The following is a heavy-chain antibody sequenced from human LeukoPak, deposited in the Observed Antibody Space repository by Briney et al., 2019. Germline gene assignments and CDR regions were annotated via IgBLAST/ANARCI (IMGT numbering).Heavy chain of an antibody. CDR1: GFTFSSYA. CDR3: AGEGYGGNSDAFDI. V-gene: IGHV3-23*01. D-gene: IGHD4-23*01. CDR2: ISGSGGST. Sequence: PGGSLRLSCVVSGFTFSSYAMSWVRQAPGKGLEWVSGISGSGGSTYYADSVKGRFTISRDNTKNTLYLQMNSLRAEDTAVYYCAGEGYGGNSDAFDIWGQGTMVTVS. J-gene: IGHJ3*02.